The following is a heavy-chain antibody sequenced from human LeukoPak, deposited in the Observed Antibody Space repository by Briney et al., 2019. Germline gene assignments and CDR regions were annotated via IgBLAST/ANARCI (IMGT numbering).Heavy chain of an antibody. CDR3: ARDFGINYGDYYYYYMDV. J-gene: IGHJ6*03. D-gene: IGHD4-17*01. Sequence: ASLRVSFKPSGYTFTSDWMHWGRQAPGQGLEWLGVINPNGGRTTYTQNFQGRVTMTRDTSTTTVYMELSRLRSEDTAVYYCARDFGINYGDYYYYYMDVWGKGTTVTVSS. CDR1: GYTFTSDW. V-gene: IGHV1-46*01. CDR2: INPNGGRT.